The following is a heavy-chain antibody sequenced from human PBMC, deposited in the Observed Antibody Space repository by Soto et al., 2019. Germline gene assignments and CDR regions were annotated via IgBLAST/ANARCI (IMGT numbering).Heavy chain of an antibody. D-gene: IGHD6-19*01. Sequence: GGSLRLSCAASGFTFSSYAMSWVRQAPGKGLEWVSAISGSGGSTYYADSVKGRFTISRDNSKNTLYLQMNSLRAEDTAVYYCAKRMAPYSSGWPYVEDAFDIWGQGTMVTVSS. CDR2: ISGSGGST. J-gene: IGHJ3*02. V-gene: IGHV3-23*01. CDR3: AKRMAPYSSGWPYVEDAFDI. CDR1: GFTFSSYA.